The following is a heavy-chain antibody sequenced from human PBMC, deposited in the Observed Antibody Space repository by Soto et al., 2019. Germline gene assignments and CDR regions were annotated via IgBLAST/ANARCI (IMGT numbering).Heavy chain of an antibody. CDR3: ASSLAFSRGWVHDALDI. Sequence: ASVKVSCKASGYTFTSYDINWVRQATGQGLEWMGWMNPNSGNTGYAQKFQGRVTMTRNTSISTAYMELSSLRSEDTAVYYCASSLAFSRGWVHDALDIWGQGTMVTVSS. CDR2: MNPNSGNT. J-gene: IGHJ3*02. D-gene: IGHD6-19*01. V-gene: IGHV1-8*01. CDR1: GYTFTSYD.